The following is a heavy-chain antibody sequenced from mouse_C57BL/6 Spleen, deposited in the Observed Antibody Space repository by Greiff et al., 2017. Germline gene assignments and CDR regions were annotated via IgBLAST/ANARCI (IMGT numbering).Heavy chain of an antibody. D-gene: IGHD2-2*01. CDR1: GYTFTSYW. J-gene: IGHJ4*01. CDR3: AGIYYGYDEDAMDY. V-gene: IGHV1-64*01. Sequence: QVHVKQPGAELVKPGASVKLSCKASGYTFTSYWMHWVKQRPGQGLEWIGMIHPNSGSTNYNEKFKSKATLTVDKSSSTAYMQLSSLTSEDSAVYYCAGIYYGYDEDAMDYWGQGTSVTVSS. CDR2: IHPNSGST.